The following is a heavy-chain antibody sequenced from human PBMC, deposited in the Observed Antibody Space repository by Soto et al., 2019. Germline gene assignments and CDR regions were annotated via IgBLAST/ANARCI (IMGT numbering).Heavy chain of an antibody. CDR1: GYSFTSYW. V-gene: IGHV5-51*01. D-gene: IGHD2-21*02. CDR2: IYPGDSDT. J-gene: IGHJ3*02. CDR3: ARRRQEGAYCGGDCYHDAFDI. Sequence: GESLKISCLGSGYSFTSYWICWVRQMPGKGLEWMGIIYPGDSDTRYSPSFQGQVTISADKSISTAYLQWSSLKASDTAMYYCARRRQEGAYCGGDCYHDAFDIWGQGTMVTVSS.